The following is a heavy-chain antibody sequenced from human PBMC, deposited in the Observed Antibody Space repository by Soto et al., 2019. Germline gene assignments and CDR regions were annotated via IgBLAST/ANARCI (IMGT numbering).Heavy chain of an antibody. V-gene: IGHV4-59*01. CDR3: ARDQITIFGDRSMDV. CDR2: IYYSGST. D-gene: IGHD3-3*01. Sequence: PSETLSRTCTVSGGSISSYYWSWIRQPPGKGLEWIGYIYYSGSTNYNPSLKSRVTISVDTSKNQFSLKLSSVTAADTAVYYCARDQITIFGDRSMDVWGQGTTVTVSS. CDR1: GGSISSYY. J-gene: IGHJ6*02.